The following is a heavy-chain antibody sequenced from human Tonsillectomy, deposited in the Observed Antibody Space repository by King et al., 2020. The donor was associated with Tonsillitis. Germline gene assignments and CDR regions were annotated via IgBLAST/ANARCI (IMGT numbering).Heavy chain of an antibody. Sequence: VQLVESGGGVVQPGTSLRLSCAASGFTFGNYGMHWVRQAPGKGLEWVALIAYDASDENYADSVKGRFAISRDNSKNTLYLEMNSLRVEDTAVYYCAKDCIGLSDGYFALWRRGTLVTVPS. D-gene: IGHD2-15*01. V-gene: IGHV3-30*18. J-gene: IGHJ2*01. CDR1: GFTFGNYG. CDR3: AKDCIGLSDGYFAL. CDR2: IAYDASDE.